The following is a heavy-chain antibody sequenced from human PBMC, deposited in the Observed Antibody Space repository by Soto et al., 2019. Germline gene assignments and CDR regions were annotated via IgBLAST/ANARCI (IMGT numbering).Heavy chain of an antibody. Sequence: QVQLVQSGAEVKKPGSSVKVSCKASGGTFSSYTISWVRQAPGQGLEWMGRIIPILGIANYAQKFQGRVAIXXDXSXXTAYMELSSLRSEDTAVYYCARFSGGSMNYYGMDVWGQGTTVTVSS. V-gene: IGHV1-69*02. CDR3: ARFSGGSMNYYGMDV. CDR1: GGTFSSYT. D-gene: IGHD2-15*01. CDR2: IIPILGIA. J-gene: IGHJ6*02.